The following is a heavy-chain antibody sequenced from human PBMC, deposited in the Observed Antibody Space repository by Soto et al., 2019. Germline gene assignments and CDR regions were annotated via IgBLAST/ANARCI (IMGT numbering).Heavy chain of an antibody. V-gene: IGHV4-30-4*01. CDR1: GGSISSGDYY. J-gene: IGHJ4*02. D-gene: IGHD3-10*01. CDR2: IYYSGST. CDR3: ARGKREGGYYYGSGSPRRFYYFDY. Sequence: SETLSLTCTVSGGSISSGDYYWSWIRQPPGKGLEWIGYIYYSGSTYYNPSLKSRVTISVDTSKNQFSLKLSSVTAADTAVYYCARGKREGGYYYGSGSPRRFYYFDYWGQGTLVTVSS.